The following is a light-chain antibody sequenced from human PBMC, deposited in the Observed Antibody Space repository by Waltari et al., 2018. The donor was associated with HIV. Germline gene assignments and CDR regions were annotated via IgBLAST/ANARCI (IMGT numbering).Light chain of an antibody. CDR3: QAWGTGIRGV. Sequence: VLTQSPSASASLGASIKLPCTTNIAHRSSAIAWKQQQPGKGPRFLLRLNPNGSLTKGDGIPERFSGSSSGAERSLTISNLQSEDEADYYCQAWGTGIRGVFGGGTKLTVL. CDR1: IAHRSSA. J-gene: IGLJ3*02. V-gene: IGLV4-69*01. CDR2: LNPNGSL.